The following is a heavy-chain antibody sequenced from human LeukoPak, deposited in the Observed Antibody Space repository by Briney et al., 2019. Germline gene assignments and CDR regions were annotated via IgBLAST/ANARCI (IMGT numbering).Heavy chain of an antibody. CDR3: ARGSYYGSGSYYRYTFDY. V-gene: IGHV3-53*01. J-gene: IGHJ4*02. CDR2: IYSGGTT. CDR1: GFTVSSNY. Sequence: GSLRLSCAASGFTVSSNYMSWVRQAPGKGLEWVSVIYSGGTTYYADSVKDRFTISRDNSKNTLYLQMNSLRAEDTAVYYCARGSYYGSGSYYRYTFDYWGQGTLVTVSS. D-gene: IGHD3-10*01.